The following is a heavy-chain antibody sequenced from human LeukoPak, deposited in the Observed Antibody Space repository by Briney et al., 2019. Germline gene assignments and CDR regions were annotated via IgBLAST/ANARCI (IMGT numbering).Heavy chain of an antibody. D-gene: IGHD6-25*01. Sequence: PGGSLRLSCVAPGFNFNTYGMHWVRQVPDKGLEWVAVISWDGSDAHFADSVKGRFTISRNNSRSTLYLQMNNLRTEDTAVYYCVRQAQEDYWGQGTLVTVSS. V-gene: IGHV3-30*03. J-gene: IGHJ4*02. CDR2: ISWDGSDA. CDR3: VRQAQEDY. CDR1: GFNFNTYG.